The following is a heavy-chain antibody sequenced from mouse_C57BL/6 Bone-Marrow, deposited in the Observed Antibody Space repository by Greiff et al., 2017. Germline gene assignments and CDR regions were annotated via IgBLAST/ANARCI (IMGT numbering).Heavy chain of an antibody. V-gene: IGHV1-85*01. CDR2: IYPRDGST. Sequence: QVQLQQSGPELVKPGASVKLSCKASGYTFTSYDINWVKQRPGQGLEWIGWIYPRDGSTKYNEKFKGKATLTVDTPSSTAYMELHSLTSEDSAVYFCASPGLAMITTKYFDVGGTGTTVTVSS. J-gene: IGHJ1*03. D-gene: IGHD2-4*01. CDR3: ASPGLAMITTKYFDV. CDR1: GYTFTSYD.